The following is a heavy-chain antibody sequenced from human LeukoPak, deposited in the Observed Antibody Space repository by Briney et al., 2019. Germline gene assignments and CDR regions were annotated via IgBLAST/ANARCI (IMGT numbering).Heavy chain of an antibody. J-gene: IGHJ3*02. D-gene: IGHD6-13*01. CDR2: IKQDGSDK. Sequence: GGSLRLSCAASGFTFSTYWMTWVRQAPGKGLEWVANIKQDGSDKYYMDSVRGRFTISRDNAKNSLYLQMNSLRVEDTAVYYCARDVEMYSSTWSDAFDIWGQGTMVTVSS. CDR3: ARDVEMYSSTWSDAFDI. V-gene: IGHV3-7*01. CDR1: GFTFSTYW.